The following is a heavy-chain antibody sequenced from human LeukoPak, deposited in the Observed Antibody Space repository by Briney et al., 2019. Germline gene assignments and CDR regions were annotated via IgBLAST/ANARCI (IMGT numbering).Heavy chain of an antibody. V-gene: IGHV7-4-1*02. J-gene: IGHJ5*02. D-gene: IGHD6-19*01. CDR1: GYTFSSYP. CDR3: ARDNSGWYNWFDP. Sequence: GASVKVSCKASGYTFSSYPMNWVRQAPGQGLEWMGWINTNTGNPTYAQGFTGRFVFSLDTSVSTAYLQISSLKPEDTAVYYCARDNSGWYNWFDPWGQGTLVTVSS. CDR2: INTNTGNP.